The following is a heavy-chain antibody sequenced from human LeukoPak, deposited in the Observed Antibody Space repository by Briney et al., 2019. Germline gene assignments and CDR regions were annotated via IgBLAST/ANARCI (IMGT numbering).Heavy chain of an antibody. V-gene: IGHV1-8*03. CDR2: MNPNSGNT. CDR3: ARNARKTVTPDY. CDR1: GYTFTSYD. J-gene: IGHJ4*02. D-gene: IGHD4-17*01. Sequence: ASVKVSCKASGYTFTSYDINWVRQATGQGLEWMGWMNPNSGNTSYAQKFQGRVTITRNTSISTAYMELSSLRSEDTAVYYCARNARKTVTPDYWGQGTLVTVSS.